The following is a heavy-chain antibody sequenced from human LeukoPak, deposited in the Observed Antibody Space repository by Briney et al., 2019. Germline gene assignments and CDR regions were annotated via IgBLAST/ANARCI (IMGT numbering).Heavy chain of an antibody. CDR1: GGSFSGYY. D-gene: IGHD1-14*01. Sequence: SETLSLTCAVYGGSFSGYYWSWIRQPPGKGLEWIGEINHSGSTNYNPSLKSRVTISVDTSKNQFPLKLSSVTAADTAVYYCARGQPGYGMDVWGQGTTVTVSS. CDR2: INHSGST. J-gene: IGHJ6*02. CDR3: ARGQPGYGMDV. V-gene: IGHV4-34*01.